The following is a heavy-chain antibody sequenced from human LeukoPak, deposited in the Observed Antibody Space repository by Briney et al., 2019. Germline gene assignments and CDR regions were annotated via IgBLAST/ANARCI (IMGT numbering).Heavy chain of an antibody. V-gene: IGHV3-7*01. Sequence: GGSLRHSCTASGFTFSPYWMTWVRQAPGKGLEWVANIKPDGSEKYYVDSVKGRFTISRDNTKNSVYLQMNSLRAEDTAVYYCAIKHDYWGQGTLVTVSS. CDR3: AIKHDY. J-gene: IGHJ4*02. CDR2: IKPDGSEK. CDR1: GFTFSPYW.